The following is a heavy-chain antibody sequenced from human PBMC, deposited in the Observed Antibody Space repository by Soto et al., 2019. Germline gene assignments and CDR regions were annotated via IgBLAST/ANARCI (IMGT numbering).Heavy chain of an antibody. CDR3: ARDPGSYYYDSSGRFDP. CDR1: GYTFTSYG. CDR2: ISAYNGNT. Sequence: WASVKVSCKASGYTFTSYGISWVRQAPGQGLEWMGWISAYNGNTNYAQKLQGRVTMTTDTSTSTAYMELRSLRPDDTAVYYCARDPGSYYYDSSGRFDPWGQGTLVTVSS. J-gene: IGHJ5*02. V-gene: IGHV1-18*01. D-gene: IGHD3-22*01.